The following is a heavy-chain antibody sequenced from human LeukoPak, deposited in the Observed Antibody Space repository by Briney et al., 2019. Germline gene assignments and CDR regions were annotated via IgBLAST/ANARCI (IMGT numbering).Heavy chain of an antibody. CDR2: ISYDGSNQ. CDR1: GFTFSIYE. D-gene: IGHD3-10*01. V-gene: IGHV3-30-3*01. Sequence: PGGSLRLSCAASGFTFSIYEMSWVRQAPGKGLEWVAVISYDGSNQYYTDSVKGRFTISRDDSKNTLYLHMNSLRSDDTAVYYCARDGTYYYGSGSYYYYYGMDVWGQGTTVTVSS. J-gene: IGHJ6*02. CDR3: ARDGTYYYGSGSYYYYYGMDV.